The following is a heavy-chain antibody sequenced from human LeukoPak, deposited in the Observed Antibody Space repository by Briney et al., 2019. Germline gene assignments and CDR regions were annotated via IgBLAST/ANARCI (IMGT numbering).Heavy chain of an antibody. CDR3: ARDPNYAL. V-gene: IGHV4-4*07. CDR1: GGSISSSY. J-gene: IGHJ4*02. Sequence: PSETLSLTCTVSGGSISSSYWSWLRQPPGEGLEWIGRIYTSGSTNYYYNPPLKSRVTMSVDTSKNQFSLQLSSLTAADTAVYFCARDPNYALWGQGTLVTVSS. D-gene: IGHD5-24*01. CDR2: IYTSGST.